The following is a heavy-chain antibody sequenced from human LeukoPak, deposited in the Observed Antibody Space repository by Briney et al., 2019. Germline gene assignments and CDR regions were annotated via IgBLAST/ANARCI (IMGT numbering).Heavy chain of an antibody. CDR2: ISGSGGST. CDR1: GFTFSSYA. D-gene: IGHD2-21*01. CDR3: ARHGVVAFGGFDI. J-gene: IGHJ3*02. Sequence: GGSLRLSCAASGFTFSSYAMSWVRQAPGKGLEWVSAISGSGGSTYYADSVKGRFTISRDNSKNTVYLQMNSLRVEDTAIYYCARHGVVAFGGFDIWGQGTMVTVSS. V-gene: IGHV3-23*01.